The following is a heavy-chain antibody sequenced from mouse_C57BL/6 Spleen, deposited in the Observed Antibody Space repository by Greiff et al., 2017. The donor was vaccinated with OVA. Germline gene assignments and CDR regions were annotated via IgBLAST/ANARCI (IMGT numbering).Heavy chain of an antibody. D-gene: IGHD1-1*01. CDR1: GYTFTSYG. CDR3: ARGGGIYSGLDY. V-gene: IGHV1-81*01. CDR2: IYPSSGNT. J-gene: IGHJ2*01. Sequence: QVQLQQSGAELARPGASVKLSCKASGYTFTSYGISWVKQRTGQGLEWIGEIYPSSGNTYYNEKFKGKATLTVDKSSSTAYMELRSLTSEDSAVYVFARGGGIYSGLDYWGQGTTLTVSS.